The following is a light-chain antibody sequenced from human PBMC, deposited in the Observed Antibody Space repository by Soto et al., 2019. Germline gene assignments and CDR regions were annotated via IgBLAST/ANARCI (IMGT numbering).Light chain of an antibody. J-gene: IGLJ2*01. CDR1: SSNIGSNT. CDR2: KNN. V-gene: IGLV1-44*01. CDR3: AAWDDSLNGVL. Sequence: QSVLTQPPSASGTPGQRVTISCSGSSSNIGSNTVNWYQQLPGTAPKLLIYKNNQRPAGVPDRFSGSKSGTSASLAISGLPSEDEGDYYCAAWDDSLNGVLFGGGTKLTVL.